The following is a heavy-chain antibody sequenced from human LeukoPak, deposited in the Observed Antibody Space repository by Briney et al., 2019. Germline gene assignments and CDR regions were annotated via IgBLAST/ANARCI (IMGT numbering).Heavy chain of an antibody. Sequence: GGSLSLSCAASGFNFSTYGMHWVRQAPGKGLEWVAVIWYDGTNKYYTDSVKGRFTISRDTSKNTLFLQMNSLRVEDTAVYYCAAAWKEGWLDPWGQGTLVTVSS. CDR2: IWYDGTNK. CDR1: GFNFSTYG. J-gene: IGHJ5*02. CDR3: AAAWKEGWLDP. D-gene: IGHD1-1*01. V-gene: IGHV3-33*01.